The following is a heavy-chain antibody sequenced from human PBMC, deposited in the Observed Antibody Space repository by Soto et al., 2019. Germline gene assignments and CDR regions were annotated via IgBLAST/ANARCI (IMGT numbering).Heavy chain of an antibody. D-gene: IGHD2-15*01. V-gene: IGHV4-34*01. CDR1: GGSFSGYY. CDR3: AREGDCSGGSCYFDY. CDR2: INHSGST. Sequence: SETLSLTCAVYGGSFSGYYWSWIRQPPGKGLEWIGEINHSGSTNYNPSLKSRVTISVDTSKNQFSPKLSSVTAADTAVYYCAREGDCSGGSCYFDYWGQGTLVTVSS. J-gene: IGHJ4*02.